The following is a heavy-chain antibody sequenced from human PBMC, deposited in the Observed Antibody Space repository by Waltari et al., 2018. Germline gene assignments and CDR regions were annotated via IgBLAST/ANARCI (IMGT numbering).Heavy chain of an antibody. J-gene: IGHJ4*02. CDR1: GGSFSGYY. V-gene: IGHV4-34*01. Sequence: QVQLQQWGAGLLKPSETLSLTCAVYGGSFSGYYWSWIRQPPGKGLEWIGEINHSGRTNYNPSLKSRVTISVDTSKNQFSLKLSSVTAADTAVYYCARVRRGYYDFWSGSPPNYFDYWGQGTLVTVSS. CDR2: INHSGRT. D-gene: IGHD3-3*01. CDR3: ARVRRGYYDFWSGSPPNYFDY.